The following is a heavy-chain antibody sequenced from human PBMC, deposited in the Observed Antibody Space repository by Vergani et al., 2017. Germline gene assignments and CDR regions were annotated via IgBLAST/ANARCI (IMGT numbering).Heavy chain of an antibody. V-gene: IGHV4-38-2*01. J-gene: IGHJ6*03. CDR2: IYHSGST. CDR1: GYSISSGYY. Sequence: QVQLQESGPGLVKPSETLSLTCAVSGYSISSGYYWGWIRQPPGKGLEWIGSIYHSGSTYYNPSIKSRVTISVDTSKNQFSLTLSSVTAADAAVYYCARHGGRWECYYYYIDVWGKGTTVTVSS. D-gene: IGHD1-26*01. CDR3: ARHGGRWECYYYYIDV.